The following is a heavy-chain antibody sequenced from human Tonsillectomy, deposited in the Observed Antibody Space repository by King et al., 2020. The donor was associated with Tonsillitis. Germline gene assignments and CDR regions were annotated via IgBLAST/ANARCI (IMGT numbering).Heavy chain of an antibody. D-gene: IGHD2-21*02. CDR2: IIPILGIA. J-gene: IGHJ4*02. V-gene: IGHV1-69*09. CDR3: ARGGGDSAFDY. Sequence: QLVQSGAEVKKPGSSVKVSCKASGDTFSSYAISWVRQAPGQGLEWMGRIIPILGIANYAQKFQGRVTITADKSTSTAYMELSSLRSEDTAVYYCARGGGDSAFDYWGQRTLVTVSS. CDR1: GDTFSSYA.